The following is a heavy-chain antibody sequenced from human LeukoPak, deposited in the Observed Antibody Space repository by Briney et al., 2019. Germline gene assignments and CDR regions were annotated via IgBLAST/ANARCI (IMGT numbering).Heavy chain of an antibody. D-gene: IGHD4-11*01. Sequence: SETLSLTCTVSGGSISSYYWSWIRQPPGKGLEWIGYIYYSGSTNYNPSLKSRVTISVDTSKNQFSLKLSSVTAADTAVYYCARTFTVTNNWFDPWGQGTLVTVSS. CDR3: ARTFTVTNNWFDP. J-gene: IGHJ5*02. V-gene: IGHV4-59*01. CDR2: IYYSGST. CDR1: GGSISSYY.